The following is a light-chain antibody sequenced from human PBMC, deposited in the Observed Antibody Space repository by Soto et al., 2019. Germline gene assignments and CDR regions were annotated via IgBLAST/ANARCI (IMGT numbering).Light chain of an antibody. CDR1: SSDVGGYNY. V-gene: IGLV2-8*01. CDR2: EVS. Sequence: QSALTQPPSASGSPGQSVTISCTGTSSDVGGYNYVSWYQQHPGKAPKLMIYEVSKRPSGVPDRFSGSKSGNTASLTVSGLQAEDEAGYYYSSYAGSNGVFGTGTKVTVL. J-gene: IGLJ1*01. CDR3: SSYAGSNGV.